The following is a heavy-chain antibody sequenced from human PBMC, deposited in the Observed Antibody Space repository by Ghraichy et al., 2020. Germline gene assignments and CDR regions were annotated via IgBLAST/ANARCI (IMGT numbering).Heavy chain of an antibody. CDR3: ARGGRRNAFDI. Sequence: LNISCAASGFTFSSYAIHWVRQAPGKGLEWVALISYDGSNTYYADSVNGRFSISRDNSENTLFLQMNSLRAEDTAIYYCARGGRRNAFDIWGQGTLVTVSS. CDR2: ISYDGSNT. D-gene: IGHD1-1*01. V-gene: IGHV3-30*04. J-gene: IGHJ3*02. CDR1: GFTFSSYA.